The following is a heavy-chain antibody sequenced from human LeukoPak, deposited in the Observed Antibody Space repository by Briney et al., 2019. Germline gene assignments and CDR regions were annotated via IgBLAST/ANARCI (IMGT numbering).Heavy chain of an antibody. V-gene: IGHV4-34*01. CDR2: INHSGST. CDR3: ARGPYCSGGSCYLIYYFDY. Sequence: SETLSLTCAVYGGSFSGYYWSWICQPPGKGLEWIGEINHSGSTNYNPSLKSRVTISVDTSKNQFSLKLSSVTAADTAVYYCARGPYCSGGSCYLIYYFDYWGQGTLVTVSS. J-gene: IGHJ4*02. CDR1: GGSFSGYY. D-gene: IGHD2-15*01.